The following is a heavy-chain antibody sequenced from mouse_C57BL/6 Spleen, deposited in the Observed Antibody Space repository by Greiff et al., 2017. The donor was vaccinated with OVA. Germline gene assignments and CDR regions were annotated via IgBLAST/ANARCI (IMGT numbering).Heavy chain of an antibody. J-gene: IGHJ4*01. V-gene: IGHV1-26*01. CDR1: GYTFTDYY. Sequence: EVQLQQSGPELVKPGASVKISCKASGYTFTDYYMNWVKQSHGKSLEWIGDINPNNGGTSYNQKFKGKATLTVDKSSSTAYMELRSLTSEDSAVYYCAPPLRGYGLDYWGQGTSVTVSS. CDR2: INPNNGGT. D-gene: IGHD1-1*01. CDR3: APPLRGYGLDY.